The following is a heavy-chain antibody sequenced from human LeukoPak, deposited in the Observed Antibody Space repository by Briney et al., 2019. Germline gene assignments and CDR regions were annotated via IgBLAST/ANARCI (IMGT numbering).Heavy chain of an antibody. CDR1: GGSIGSGGYH. D-gene: IGHD2-2*01. Sequence: SQTLSLTCTVSGGSIGSGGYHWSWIRQPPGKGLEWIGYIYHSGSTYYNPSLKSRVIISVDRSKNQFSLKLSSVTAADTAVYYCASSPPIVVVPAARYYYYYYMDVWGKGTTVTVSS. CDR2: IYHSGST. J-gene: IGHJ6*03. CDR3: ASSPPIVVVPAARYYYYYYMDV. V-gene: IGHV4-30-2*01.